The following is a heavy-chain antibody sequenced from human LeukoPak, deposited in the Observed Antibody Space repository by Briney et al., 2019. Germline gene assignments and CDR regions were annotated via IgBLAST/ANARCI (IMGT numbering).Heavy chain of an antibody. CDR1: GYTFTSYD. V-gene: IGHV1-8*01. CDR2: MNPNSGNT. Sequence: ASVKVSCKASGYTFTSYDINWVRQATGQGLEWMGWMNPNSGNTGYAQKFQGRVTMTRDTSTSTVYMELSSLRSEDTAVYYCASLYSSSSKIFDYWGQGTLVTVSS. CDR3: ASLYSSSSKIFDY. J-gene: IGHJ4*02. D-gene: IGHD6-13*01.